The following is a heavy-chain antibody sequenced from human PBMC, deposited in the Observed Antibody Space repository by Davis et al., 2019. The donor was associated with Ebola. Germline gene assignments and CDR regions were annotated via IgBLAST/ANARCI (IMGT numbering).Heavy chain of an antibody. Sequence: PGGSLRLSCAASGFTFSSYAMHWVRQAPGKGLEWVAVISYDGSNKYYADSVKGRFTISRDNSKNTLYLQMNSLRAEDTAVYYCARGRVDTAMVDAFDIWGQGTMVTVSS. D-gene: IGHD5-18*01. CDR3: ARGRVDTAMVDAFDI. V-gene: IGHV3-30-3*01. CDR2: ISYDGSNK. J-gene: IGHJ3*02. CDR1: GFTFSSYA.